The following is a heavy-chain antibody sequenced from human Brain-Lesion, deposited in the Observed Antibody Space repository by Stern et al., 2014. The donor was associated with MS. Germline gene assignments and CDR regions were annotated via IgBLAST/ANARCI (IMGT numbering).Heavy chain of an antibody. CDR3: ATLSPGAGGNYYRHFDY. V-gene: IGHV1-24*01. Sequence: QVQLVQSGAEVKKPGASVKVSCKVSGYTLPELSMHWVRQAPRNGLEWMGGFDPEDGETIYAQKFQGRVTMTEDTSTDTAYMELSSLRSEDTAVYYCATLSPGAGGNYYRHFDYWGQGTLVTVSS. J-gene: IGHJ4*02. D-gene: IGHD1-26*01. CDR1: GYTLPELS. CDR2: FDPEDGET.